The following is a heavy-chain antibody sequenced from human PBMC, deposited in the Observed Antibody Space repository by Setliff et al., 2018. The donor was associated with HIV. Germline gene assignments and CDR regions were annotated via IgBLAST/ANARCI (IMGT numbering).Heavy chain of an antibody. V-gene: IGHV3-11*04. CDR3: ERDWLVREIIAVYYFDH. CDR2: IGGSGGTDI. Sequence: PGGSLRLSCAVSGFTFNDYYMSWIRQAPGKGLEYISYIGGSGGTDIKYADSVKGRFTISRDNAKNSLYLQMNSLRAEDTAVYYCERDWLVREIIAVYYFDHWGQGTLVTVSS. CDR1: GFTFNDYY. D-gene: IGHD3-10*01. J-gene: IGHJ4*02.